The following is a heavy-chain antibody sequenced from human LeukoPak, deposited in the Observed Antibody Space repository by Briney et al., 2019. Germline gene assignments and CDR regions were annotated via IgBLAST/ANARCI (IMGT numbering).Heavy chain of an antibody. CDR2: IDPSDSYT. Sequence: GESLKISCKGSGYTFSKNWINWVRQMPGKGLEWMGRIDPSDSYTNYSPSFKGHVIISADKSNSTAYLRWSSLRASDTAMYYCARSITIFGVVDAFDIWGQGTMVTVSS. CDR3: ARSITIFGVVDAFDI. D-gene: IGHD3-3*01. V-gene: IGHV5-10-1*01. J-gene: IGHJ3*02. CDR1: GYTFSKNW.